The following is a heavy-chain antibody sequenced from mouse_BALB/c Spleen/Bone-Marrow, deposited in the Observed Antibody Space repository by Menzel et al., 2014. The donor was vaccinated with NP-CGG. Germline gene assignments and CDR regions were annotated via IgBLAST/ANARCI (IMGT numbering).Heavy chain of an antibody. J-gene: IGHJ1*01. D-gene: IGHD1-1*02. CDR3: ARRRTFITSVVDYFDV. Sequence: VQLQQSGPELVKPWASVKISCRASGYVFSSSWMNWVKQRPGQGLEWIGRIYPGDGNTNYNGKFKGKATLTADTSSSTAYMPISSLTSVDSAVYFCARRRTFITSVVDYFDVWGAGTTVTVSS. V-gene: IGHV1-82*01. CDR2: IYPGDGNT. CDR1: GYVFSSSW.